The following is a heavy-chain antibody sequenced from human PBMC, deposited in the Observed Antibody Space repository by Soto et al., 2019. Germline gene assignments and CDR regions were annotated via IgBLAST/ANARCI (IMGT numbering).Heavy chain of an antibody. CDR2: INHSGST. V-gene: IGHV4-34*01. Sequence: SETLSLTCAVYGGSFSGYYWSWIRQPPGKGLEWIGEINHSGSTNYNPSLKSRVTISVDTSKNQFSLKLSSVTAADTAVYYCARERITMVRGVILYAFDIWGQGTMVTVSS. J-gene: IGHJ3*02. D-gene: IGHD3-10*01. CDR3: ARERITMVRGVILYAFDI. CDR1: GGSFSGYY.